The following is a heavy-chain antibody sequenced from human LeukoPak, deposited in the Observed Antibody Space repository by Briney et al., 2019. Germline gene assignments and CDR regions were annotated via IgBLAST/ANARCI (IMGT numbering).Heavy chain of an antibody. J-gene: IGHJ4*02. CDR2: INPNSGST. D-gene: IGHD1-26*01. Sequence: ASVKVSCKASGYTFTGYYMHWARQAPGQGLEWMGWINPNSGSTNYAQKFQGRVTMTRDTSISTAYMELSRLRSDDTAVYYCAKGRGELLQDYWGQGTLVTVSS. CDR3: AKGRGELLQDY. CDR1: GYTFTGYY. V-gene: IGHV1-2*02.